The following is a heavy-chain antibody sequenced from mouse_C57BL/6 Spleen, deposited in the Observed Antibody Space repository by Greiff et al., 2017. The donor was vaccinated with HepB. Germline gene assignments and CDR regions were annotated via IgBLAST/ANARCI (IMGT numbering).Heavy chain of an antibody. CDR3: AREGDNYEMFAY. J-gene: IGHJ3*01. V-gene: IGHV1-52*01. D-gene: IGHD1-3*01. Sequence: VKLQQPGAELVRPGSSVKLSCKAAGYTFTSYWMHWVKQRPIQGLEWIGNIDPSDSETHYNQKFKDKATLTVDKSSSTAYMQLSSLTSEDSAVYYCAREGDNYEMFAYWGQGTLVTVSA. CDR2: IDPSDSET. CDR1: GYTFTSYW.